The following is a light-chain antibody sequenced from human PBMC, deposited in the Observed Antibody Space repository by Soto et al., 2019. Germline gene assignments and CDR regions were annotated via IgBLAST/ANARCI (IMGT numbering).Light chain of an antibody. CDR3: AAWDDSLDGPV. J-gene: IGLJ2*01. CDR1: SSNIGSNF. Sequence: QSVLTQPPSASGTPGQRVTISCSGSSSNIGSNFVYWYQQFPGTAPKLLIYRNNQRPSGVPDRFSGSKSGTSASLAISGLPSEDEADYYCAAWDDSLDGPVFGGGTKVTVL. CDR2: RNN. V-gene: IGLV1-47*01.